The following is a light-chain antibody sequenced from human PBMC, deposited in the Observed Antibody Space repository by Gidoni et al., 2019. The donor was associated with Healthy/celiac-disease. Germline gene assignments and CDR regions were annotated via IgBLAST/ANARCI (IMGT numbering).Light chain of an antibody. V-gene: IGKV3-11*01. CDR3: QQSSNWVFT. CDR2: DAS. CDR1: QSVSSY. J-gene: IGKJ3*01. Sequence: EIVLTQSPATLSLSPGERATLSCRASQSVSSYLAWYQQKPGQAPRLLIYDASNRATGIPARFSGSGSGTDFTLTISSLEPEDLAVYYCQQSSNWVFTFGPGTKVEIK.